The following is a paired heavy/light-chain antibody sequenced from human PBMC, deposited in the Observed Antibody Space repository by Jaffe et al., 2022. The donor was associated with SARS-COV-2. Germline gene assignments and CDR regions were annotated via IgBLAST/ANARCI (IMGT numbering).Light chain of an antibody. CDR3: MQGTHWPWT. Sequence: DVGMTQSPLSLPVTLGQPASISCRSSQSLVNSDGNTCLNWFHQRPGQSPRRLIYKVSNRDSGVPDRFSGSGSGTDFTLKISRVEAEDVGIYYCMQGTHWPWTFGQGTKVEIK. V-gene: IGKV2-30*01. CDR1: QSLVNSDGNTC. CDR2: KVS. J-gene: IGKJ1*01.
Heavy chain of an antibody. CDR3: AREGTAGTPDY. CDR2: IDSNGGHT. Sequence: EVQLVESGGGLVQPGGSLRLSCATSGFSFSTYTMHWVRQAPGKGLESVSAIDSNGGHTEYADSVKGRFTISRDNSKNTLYLQMGSLRVEDMAVYYCAREGTAGTPDYWGQGTLVTVSS. V-gene: IGHV3-64*07. D-gene: IGHD6-13*01. J-gene: IGHJ4*02. CDR1: GFSFSTYT.